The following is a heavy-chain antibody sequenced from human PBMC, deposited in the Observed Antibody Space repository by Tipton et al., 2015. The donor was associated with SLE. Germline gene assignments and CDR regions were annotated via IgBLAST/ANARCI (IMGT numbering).Heavy chain of an antibody. V-gene: IGHV4-59*11. Sequence: TLSLTCTVSGGSISSHYWSWIRQPPGKGLEWIGYIYYSGSTNYNPSLKSRVTISVDTSKNQFSLKLSSVTAADTAVYYCARVERFLEWLFDYWGQGTLVTVSS. CDR2: IYYSGST. CDR1: GGSISSHY. D-gene: IGHD3-3*01. CDR3: ARVERFLEWLFDY. J-gene: IGHJ4*02.